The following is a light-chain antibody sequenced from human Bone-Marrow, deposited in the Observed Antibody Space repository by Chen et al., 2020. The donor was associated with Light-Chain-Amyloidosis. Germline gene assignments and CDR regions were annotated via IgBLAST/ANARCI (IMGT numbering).Light chain of an antibody. CDR2: AAS. V-gene: IGKV1-39*01. Sequence: DIQMTQSPSSLSASVGDRVTITCRASQSISSYLNWYQQKPGKAPKLLIHAASSLQSGVPSRFSGSGSGTDFTLTISSLQPEEFATYYCQQSYSTSLITFGQGTRLEIK. CDR1: QSISSY. CDR3: QQSYSTSLIT. J-gene: IGKJ5*01.